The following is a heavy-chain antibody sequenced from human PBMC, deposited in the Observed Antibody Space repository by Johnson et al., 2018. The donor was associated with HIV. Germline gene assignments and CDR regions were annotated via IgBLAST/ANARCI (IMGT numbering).Heavy chain of an antibody. D-gene: IGHD3-22*01. CDR1: GFTFSTFT. Sequence: MQLVESGGGLVQPGGSLRLSCAASGFTFSTFTMNWVRQTPGKGLEWVSSISGSGGSTSYATSMKGRSTISRDNSKNTLYLQMNSLRAEDTAVYYCARVGDGSGYYFDAFDIWGQGTMVTVSS. CDR2: ISGSGGST. J-gene: IGHJ3*02. V-gene: IGHV3-23*04. CDR3: ARVGDGSGYYFDAFDI.